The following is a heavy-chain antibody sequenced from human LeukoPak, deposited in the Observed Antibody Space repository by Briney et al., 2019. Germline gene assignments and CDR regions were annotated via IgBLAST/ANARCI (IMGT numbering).Heavy chain of an antibody. CDR2: IIPIFGTA. J-gene: IGHJ6*02. D-gene: IGHD2-21*02. V-gene: IGHV1-69*01. Sequence: ASVKVSCKASGGTFSSYAISWVRQAPGQGLEWMGGIIPIFGTANYAQKFQGRVTITADESTSTAYMELSSLRSEDTAVYYCARGRGSYCGSDCYRNNYYYYYGMDVWGQGTTVTVSS. CDR3: ARGRGSYCGSDCYRNNYYYYYGMDV. CDR1: GGTFSSYA.